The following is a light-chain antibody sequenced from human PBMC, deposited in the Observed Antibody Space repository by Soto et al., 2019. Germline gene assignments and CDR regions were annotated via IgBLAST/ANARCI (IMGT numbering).Light chain of an antibody. CDR1: QRVRSN. Sequence: EIVMTQSPATLSVSPGERATLSCRASQRVRSNLAWYQQKPGQAPRLLIYAASTRATGIPARFSGSGSGTEFTLTISSLQSEDFAVYYCQHYNNWPPFTFGPGTKVDIK. CDR2: AAS. J-gene: IGKJ3*01. V-gene: IGKV3-15*01. CDR3: QHYNNWPPFT.